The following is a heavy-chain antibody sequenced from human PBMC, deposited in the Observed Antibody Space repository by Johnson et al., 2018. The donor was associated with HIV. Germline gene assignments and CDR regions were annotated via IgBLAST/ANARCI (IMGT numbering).Heavy chain of an antibody. D-gene: IGHD5-24*01. CDR2: ISYDGSNK. CDR1: GFTFSSYA. V-gene: IGHV3-30-3*01. J-gene: IGHJ3*02. Sequence: VQLVESGGDLVQPGGSLRLSCAASGFTFSSYAMHWVRQAPGKGLEWVAVISYDGSNKYYADSVKGRFTISRDNSKNTLYLQMNSLRAEDTAVYYCAREPPVEMAPHDAFDIWGQGTMDTVSS. CDR3: AREPPVEMAPHDAFDI.